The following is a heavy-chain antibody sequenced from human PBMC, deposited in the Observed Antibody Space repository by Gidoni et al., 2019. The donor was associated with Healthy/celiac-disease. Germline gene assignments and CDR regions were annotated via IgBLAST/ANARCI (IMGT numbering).Heavy chain of an antibody. D-gene: IGHD5-12*01. V-gene: IGHV1-69*01. CDR2: IIPIFGTA. Sequence: QVQLVQSGAEVKKPGSSVKVSCKASGGTFSSYAISGVRQAPGQGLEWMGGIIPIFGTANYAQKFQGRVTITADESTSTAYMELSSLRSEDTAVYYCARDGVRGYSGYGDYYYGMDVWGQGTTVTVSS. CDR1: GGTFSSYA. CDR3: ARDGVRGYSGYGDYYYGMDV. J-gene: IGHJ6*02.